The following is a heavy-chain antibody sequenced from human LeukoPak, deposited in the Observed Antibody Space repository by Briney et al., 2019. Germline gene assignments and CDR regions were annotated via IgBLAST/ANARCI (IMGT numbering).Heavy chain of an antibody. CDR1: GFTFSSYA. CDR2: ISGSGGST. Sequence: GGSLRLSCAASGFTFSSYATSWVRQAPGKGLEWVSAISGSGGSTYYADSVKGRFTISRDNSKNTLYLQMNSLRAEDTAVYYCAKGHISGYCSSTSCYGVVDYFDYWGQGTLVTVSS. CDR3: AKGHISGYCSSTSCYGVVDYFDY. D-gene: IGHD2-2*01. J-gene: IGHJ4*02. V-gene: IGHV3-23*01.